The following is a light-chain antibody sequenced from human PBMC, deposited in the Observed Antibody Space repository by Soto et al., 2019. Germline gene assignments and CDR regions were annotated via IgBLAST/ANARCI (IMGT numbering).Light chain of an antibody. J-gene: IGLJ1*01. CDR2: DDN. CDR1: SSNIGGNS. V-gene: IGLV1-51*01. Sequence: QSVMTQPPSVSAAPGQKVTISCSGSSSNIGGNSVSWYQQLPGTAPKLLIYDDNKRPSGIPDRFSGSKSGTSATLGITGFQTGDEADYYCGTWDSSLSAGVFGTGTKLTVL. CDR3: GTWDSSLSAGV.